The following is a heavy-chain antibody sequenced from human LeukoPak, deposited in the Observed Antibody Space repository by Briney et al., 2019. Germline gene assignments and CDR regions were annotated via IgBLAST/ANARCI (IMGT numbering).Heavy chain of an antibody. Sequence: GGSLRLSCAASGFTFSDYYMSWIRQAPGKGLEWVSYISSSGSTIYYAASVKGRFTISRDNAKNSLYLQMNSLRAEDTAVYYCAVYYDFWSGRYMDVWGKGTTVTVSS. CDR3: AVYYDFWSGRYMDV. CDR1: GFTFSDYY. J-gene: IGHJ6*03. CDR2: ISSSGSTI. V-gene: IGHV3-11*01. D-gene: IGHD3-3*01.